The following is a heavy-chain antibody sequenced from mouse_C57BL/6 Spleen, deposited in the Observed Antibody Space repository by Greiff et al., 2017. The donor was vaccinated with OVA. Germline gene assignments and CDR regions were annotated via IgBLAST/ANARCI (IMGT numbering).Heavy chain of an antibody. CDR2: IDPNSGGT. V-gene: IGHV1-72*01. Sequence: QVQLQQPGAELVKPGASVKLSCKASGYTFTSDWMHWVKQRPGRGLEGIGRIDPNSGGTKYNEKFKSKATLTVDKPYSTAYMQLSSLTSEDAAVYYCARNWDEGYFDYWGQGTTLTVSS. D-gene: IGHD4-1*01. CDR1: GYTFTSDW. J-gene: IGHJ2*01. CDR3: ARNWDEGYFDY.